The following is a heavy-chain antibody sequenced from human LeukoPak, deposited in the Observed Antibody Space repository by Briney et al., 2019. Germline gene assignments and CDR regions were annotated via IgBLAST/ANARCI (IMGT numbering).Heavy chain of an antibody. D-gene: IGHD3-3*01. CDR2: IIPIFGTA. CDR1: GGTFSSYA. V-gene: IGHV1-69*05. Sequence: SVKVSCKASGGTFSSYAISWVRQAPGQGLEWMGGIIPIFGTANYAQKFQGRVTITTDESTSTAYMELSSLGSEDTAVYYCARNDFWSGYYSYYYYMDVWGKGTTVTVSS. CDR3: ARNDFWSGYYSYYYYMDV. J-gene: IGHJ6*03.